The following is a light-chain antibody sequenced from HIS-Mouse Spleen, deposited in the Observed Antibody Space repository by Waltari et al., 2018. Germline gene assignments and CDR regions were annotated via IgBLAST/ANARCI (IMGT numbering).Light chain of an antibody. CDR3: QQYNSYWT. Sequence: DIQMTQSPSTLSASVGDRVNITCRASHSISSWLAWYQQKPGKAPKLLIYKASSLESGVPSRFSGSGSGTEFTLTISSLQPDDFATYYCQQYNSYWTFGQGTKVEIK. CDR2: KAS. J-gene: IGKJ1*01. CDR1: HSISSW. V-gene: IGKV1-5*03.